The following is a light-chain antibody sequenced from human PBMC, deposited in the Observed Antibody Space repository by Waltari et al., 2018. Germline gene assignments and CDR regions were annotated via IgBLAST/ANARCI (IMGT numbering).Light chain of an antibody. J-gene: IGKJ1*01. V-gene: IGKV1-8*01. CDR2: AAS. CDR3: QQYHDYPWT. CDR1: QGVSTY. Sequence: AIRMTQSPPSPAASIGDRVTISCRASQGVSTYLAWYQQKPGKAPSLLIHAASTLQTGVPSRFSGSGTGTDFTLTITCLQSADFAIYFCQQYHDYPWTFGQGTKVEI.